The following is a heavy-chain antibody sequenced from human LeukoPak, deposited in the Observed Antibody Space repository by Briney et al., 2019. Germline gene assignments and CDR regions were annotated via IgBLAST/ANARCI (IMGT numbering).Heavy chain of an antibody. V-gene: IGHV3-23*01. CDR1: GFTFNTHA. J-gene: IGHJ4*02. CDR2: ITRSGRTP. CDR3: AKDRPNFYETSGSYYKIKGDF. D-gene: IGHD3-10*01. Sequence: PGGSLRLSCEASGFTFNTHAMSWVRQAPGKGLEWVARITRSGRTPYYTDSVKGRFTISRDNSKNTLYLQMNSLRGEDTAVYYCAKDRPNFYETSGSYYKIKGDFWGQGSLVTVSS.